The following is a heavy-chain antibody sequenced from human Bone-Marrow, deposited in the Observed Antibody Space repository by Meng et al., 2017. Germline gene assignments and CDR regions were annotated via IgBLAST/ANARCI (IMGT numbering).Heavy chain of an antibody. D-gene: IGHD1-26*01. Sequence: QVRRKGSGPGMLKPSGTMPLTCAVSCGSISSSNWWSWVRQPPGKGLEWIGEIYHSGSTNYNPSLKSRVTISVDKSKNQFSLKLSSVTAADTAVYYCARGQYFSWWELLPASWFDPWGQGTLVTVSS. CDR1: CGSISSSNW. V-gene: IGHV4-4*02. J-gene: IGHJ5*02. CDR2: IYHSGST. CDR3: ARGQYFSWWELLPASWFDP.